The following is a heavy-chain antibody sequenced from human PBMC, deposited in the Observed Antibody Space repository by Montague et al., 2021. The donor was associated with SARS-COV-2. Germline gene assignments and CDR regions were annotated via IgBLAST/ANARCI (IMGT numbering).Heavy chain of an antibody. CDR2: MYYTGHT. CDR3: ARSRANVPSRPGFDY. CDR1: GASVASGNFY. D-gene: IGHD6-6*01. V-gene: IGHV4-61*01. J-gene: IGHJ4*02. Sequence: SETLSLTCTVSGASVASGNFYWSWIRQPPGKGLEWIGYMYYTGHTNYNPSLESRVTMPVDPSKNQFSLTLTSVTAADTAVYYCARSRANVPSRPGFDYWGQGAVVPVSS.